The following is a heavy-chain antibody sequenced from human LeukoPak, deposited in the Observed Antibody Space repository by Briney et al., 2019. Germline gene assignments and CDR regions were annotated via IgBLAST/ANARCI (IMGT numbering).Heavy chain of an antibody. J-gene: IGHJ4*02. Sequence: SETLSLTCTVSGGSISSYYWSWIRQPAGKGLEWIGRIYTSGSTNYNPSLKSRVTMSVDTSKNQFSLKLSSVTAADTAVYYCARDWVYHDSSGYFYYFDYWGQGTLVTVSS. CDR3: ARDWVYHDSSGYFYYFDY. CDR2: IYTSGST. V-gene: IGHV4-4*07. D-gene: IGHD3-22*01. CDR1: GGSISSYY.